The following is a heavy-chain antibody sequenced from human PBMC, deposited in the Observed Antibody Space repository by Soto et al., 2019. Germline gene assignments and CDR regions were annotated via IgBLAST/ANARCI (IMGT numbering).Heavy chain of an antibody. J-gene: IGHJ6*02. CDR3: AREVARRVLWFGELSGGMDV. CDR1: GYTFTGYY. CDR2: INPNSGGT. Sequence: ASVKVSCKASGYTFTGYYMHWVRQAPGQGLEWMGWINPNSGGTNYAQKFQGWVTMTRDTSISTAYMELSRLRSDDTAVYYCAREVARRVLWFGELSGGMDVWGQGTTVTVCS. V-gene: IGHV1-2*04. D-gene: IGHD3-10*01.